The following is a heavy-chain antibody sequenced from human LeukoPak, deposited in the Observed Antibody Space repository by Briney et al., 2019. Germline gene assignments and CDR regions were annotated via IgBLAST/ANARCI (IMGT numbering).Heavy chain of an antibody. Sequence: GGSLRLSCAASGFTFSSYAVNWVRLAPGKGLEWVSSINWNSGSIGYADSVKGRFTISRDNAKNSLYLQMNSLRAEDTALYYCAKQYSGSYYSPLYFDYWGQGTLVTVSA. V-gene: IGHV3-9*01. CDR3: AKQYSGSYYSPLYFDY. CDR1: GFTFSSYA. CDR2: INWNSGSI. J-gene: IGHJ4*02. D-gene: IGHD1-26*01.